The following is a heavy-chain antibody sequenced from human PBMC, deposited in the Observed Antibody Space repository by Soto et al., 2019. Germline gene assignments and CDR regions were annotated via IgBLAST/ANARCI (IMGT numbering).Heavy chain of an antibody. Sequence: PSETLSLTCTVSGGSISSYYWSWIRQPPGKGLEWIGYIYYSGSTNYNPSLKSRVTISVDTSKNQFSLKLSSVTAADTAVYYCARAYYYGSGAVKYYYMDVWGKGTTVTVSS. J-gene: IGHJ6*03. CDR1: GGSISSYY. D-gene: IGHD3-10*01. CDR3: ARAYYYGSGAVKYYYMDV. CDR2: IYYSGST. V-gene: IGHV4-59*01.